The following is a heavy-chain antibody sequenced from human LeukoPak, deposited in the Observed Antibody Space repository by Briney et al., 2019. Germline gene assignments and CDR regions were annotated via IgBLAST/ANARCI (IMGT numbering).Heavy chain of an antibody. CDR1: GFTFSSYE. V-gene: IGHV3-48*03. Sequence: PGGSLRLSCAASGFTFSSYEMNWVRQAPGKGLEWVSYISSSGSTIYYADSVKGRFTISRDNAKNSLYLQMNSLRAEDTAVYYCARKGKEQTDAFDIWGQGTMVTVSS. CDR2: ISSSGSTI. D-gene: IGHD1/OR15-1a*01. J-gene: IGHJ3*02. CDR3: ARKGKEQTDAFDI.